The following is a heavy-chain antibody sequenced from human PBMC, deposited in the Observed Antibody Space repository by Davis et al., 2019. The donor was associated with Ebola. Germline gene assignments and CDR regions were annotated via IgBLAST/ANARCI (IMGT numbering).Heavy chain of an antibody. D-gene: IGHD3-22*01. CDR3: TRGLRARSSGYFPSDY. Sequence: GESLKISCPASGFTFGDYAMSWFRQAPGKGLEWVGFIRTKAYGGTTEYAASVKGRFTISRDDSKSIAYLQMNSLKTEDTAVYYCTRGLRARSSGYFPSDYWGQGTLVTVSS. CDR1: GFTFGDYA. V-gene: IGHV3-49*03. J-gene: IGHJ4*02. CDR2: IRTKAYGGTT.